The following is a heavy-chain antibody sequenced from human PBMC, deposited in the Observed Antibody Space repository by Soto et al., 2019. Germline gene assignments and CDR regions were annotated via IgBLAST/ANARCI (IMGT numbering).Heavy chain of an antibody. CDR1: GFSFGVYG. Sequence: GGSLRLSCEASGFSFGVYGMHWVRQAPGKGLEWVAVIWYDGSKQFYAASVAGRFTISRDDSTATLSLQMNKLRAEDTAVYYCAAWAEGATEVHWGQGTMVAVSS. CDR2: IWYDGSKQ. D-gene: IGHD2-15*01. CDR3: AAWAEGATEVH. V-gene: IGHV3-33*01. J-gene: IGHJ4*02.